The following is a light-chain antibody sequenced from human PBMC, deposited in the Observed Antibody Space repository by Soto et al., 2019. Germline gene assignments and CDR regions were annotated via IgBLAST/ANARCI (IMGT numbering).Light chain of an antibody. J-gene: IGKJ5*01. CDR1: QSVLYTSNNKNY. Sequence: DIVMTQSPDSLAVSLGERATINCKSSQSVLYTSNNKNYLAWYQQKAGQPPKVLIYWASTRESGVPDRFSGSGSGTDFTLTISSLQAEDVALYYCQQRNTWPPITFGQGTRLEIK. V-gene: IGKV4-1*01. CDR2: WAS. CDR3: QQRNTWPPIT.